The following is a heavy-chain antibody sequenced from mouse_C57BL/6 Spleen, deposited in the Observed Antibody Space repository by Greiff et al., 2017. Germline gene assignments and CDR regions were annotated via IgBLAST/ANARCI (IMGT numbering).Heavy chain of an antibody. CDR3: ARSGTVVATEGDYFDY. Sequence: QVQLQQPGAELVRPGSSVKLSCKASGYTFTSYWMHWVKQRPIQGLEWIGNIDPSDSDTHYNQQFKDKATLTVAKSSSTAYMQISRLTSEDSAVYYCARSGTVVATEGDYFDYWGQGTTLTVSS. J-gene: IGHJ2*01. CDR2: IDPSDSDT. D-gene: IGHD1-1*01. CDR1: GYTFTSYW. V-gene: IGHV1-52*01.